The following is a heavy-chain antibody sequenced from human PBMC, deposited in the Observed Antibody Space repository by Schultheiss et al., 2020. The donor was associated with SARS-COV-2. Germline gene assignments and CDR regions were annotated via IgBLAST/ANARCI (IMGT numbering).Heavy chain of an antibody. V-gene: IGHV1-46*01. CDR3: VAAAPSGDAFDI. D-gene: IGHD6-13*01. CDR1: GYTFTSYY. Sequence: GESLKISCKASGYTFTSYYMHWVRQAPGQGLEWMGIINPSGGSTIYEQKFQGRVNMTRDTSTRTIYMELSSLRSEDTAVYYCVAAAPSGDAFDIWGQGTMVTVSS. J-gene: IGHJ3*02. CDR2: INPSGGST.